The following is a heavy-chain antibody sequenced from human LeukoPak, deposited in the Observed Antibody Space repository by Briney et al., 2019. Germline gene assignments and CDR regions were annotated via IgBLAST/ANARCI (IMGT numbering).Heavy chain of an antibody. D-gene: IGHD6-6*01. CDR3: ARGPRRERPRNWFDP. V-gene: IGHV4-31*03. CDR2: IYYSGST. J-gene: IGHJ5*02. Sequence: SSETLSLTCTVSGGSIRSGGDYWNWIRQHPERGLEWIGYIYYSGSTYYNPSLKSRVTISADGSKNQFSLKVSSVTAADTAVYYCARGPRRERPRNWFDPWGQGTLVTVSS. CDR1: GGSIRSGGDY.